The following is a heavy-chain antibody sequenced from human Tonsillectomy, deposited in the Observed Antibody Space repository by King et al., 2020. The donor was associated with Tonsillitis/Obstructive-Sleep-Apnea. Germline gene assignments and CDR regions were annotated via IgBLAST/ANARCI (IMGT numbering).Heavy chain of an antibody. CDR3: ARNLGIGTAGRDYGLDV. CDR2: INNSGST. CDR1: GGSISTYY. J-gene: IGHJ6*02. V-gene: IGHV4-59*01. Sequence: VQLQESGPGLVKPSETLSLTCTVSGGSISTYYWSWIRQPPGKGLEWIGYINNSGSTNYNPSLKSRVTISVDTSKNQFSLKLSSVTAADTAVYFCARNLGIGTAGRDYGLDVWGQGTTVTVSS. D-gene: IGHD6-13*01.